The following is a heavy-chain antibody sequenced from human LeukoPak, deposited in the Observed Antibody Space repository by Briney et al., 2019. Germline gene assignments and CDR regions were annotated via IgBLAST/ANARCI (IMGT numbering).Heavy chain of an antibody. CDR1: GFTFSSYW. J-gene: IGHJ4*02. CDR3: ARVRDSSGYYIIDY. D-gene: IGHD3-22*01. V-gene: IGHV3-7*01. Sequence: GGSLRLSCAASGFTFSSYWMSWVRQAPGKGLEWVANIKQDGSEKYYVDSVKGRFTISRDNAKNSLYLQMNSLRAEDTAVYYCARVRDSSGYYIIDYWGQGTLVTVSS. CDR2: IKQDGSEK.